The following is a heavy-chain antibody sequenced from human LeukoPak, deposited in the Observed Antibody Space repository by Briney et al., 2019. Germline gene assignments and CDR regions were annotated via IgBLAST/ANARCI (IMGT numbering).Heavy chain of an antibody. CDR3: ARDTAGIGVDY. CDR1: GFTFSNYN. Sequence: GGSLRLSCAASGFTFSNYNMNWVRQAPGKGLEWISYITSSISTKYYADSVKGRFTISRDNAKNTLYLQMNGLRAEDTAVYHCARDTAGIGVDYWGQGTLVTVSS. V-gene: IGHV3-48*04. J-gene: IGHJ4*02. CDR2: ITSSISTK. D-gene: IGHD3-16*01.